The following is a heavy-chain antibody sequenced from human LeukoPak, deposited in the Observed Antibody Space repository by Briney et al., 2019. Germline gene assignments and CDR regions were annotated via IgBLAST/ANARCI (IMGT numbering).Heavy chain of an antibody. J-gene: IGHJ6*02. Sequence: GASLRLSCAASGFTFSSYVMSWVRQAPGKGLEWVSAISGSGGSTYYADSVKGRFTISRDNSKNTLYLQMNSLRAEDTAVYYCATPLGASAPPYYYYGMDVWGQGTTVTVSS. CDR3: ATPLGASAPPYYYYGMDV. CDR2: ISGSGGST. V-gene: IGHV3-23*01. D-gene: IGHD2-2*01. CDR1: GFTFSSYV.